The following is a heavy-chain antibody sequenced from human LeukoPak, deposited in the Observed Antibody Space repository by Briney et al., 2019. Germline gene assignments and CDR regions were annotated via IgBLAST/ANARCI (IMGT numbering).Heavy chain of an antibody. D-gene: IGHD2/OR15-2a*01. CDR3: ARDPFLNWFDP. CDR1: GGSFSGYY. Sequence: SETLSLTCAVYGGSFSGYYWSWIRQPPGKGLEWIGEINHSGSTYYNPSLKSRVTLSVDTSKNQFSLKLNSVTAADTALYFCARDPFLNWFDPWGQGTLLTVSS. CDR2: INHSGST. V-gene: IGHV4-34*01. J-gene: IGHJ5*02.